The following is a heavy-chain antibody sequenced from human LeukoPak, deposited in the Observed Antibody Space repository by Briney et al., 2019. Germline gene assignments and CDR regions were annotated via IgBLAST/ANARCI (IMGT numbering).Heavy chain of an antibody. J-gene: IGHJ1*01. Sequence: SETLSLTCAVYGGSFSGYYWSWIRQPPGKGLEWIGEINHSGSTNYNPSLKSRVTISVGTSKNQFSLKLSSVTAADTAVYYCARYGGSYDFQHWGQGTLVTVSS. V-gene: IGHV4-34*01. CDR2: INHSGST. D-gene: IGHD1-26*01. CDR1: GGSFSGYY. CDR3: ARYGGSYDFQH.